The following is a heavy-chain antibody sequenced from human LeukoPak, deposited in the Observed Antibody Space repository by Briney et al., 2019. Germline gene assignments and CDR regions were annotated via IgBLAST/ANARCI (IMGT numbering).Heavy chain of an antibody. V-gene: IGHV4-34*01. CDR2: INHSGST. CDR3: AARGSMVRGAAFDY. J-gene: IGHJ4*02. D-gene: IGHD3-10*01. CDR1: GGSFSGYY. Sequence: SETLSLTCAVYGGSFSGYYWSWIRQPPGKGLEWIGEINHSGSTNYNPSLKSRVTISVDTSKNQFSLKLSSVTAADTAVYCCAARGSMVRGAAFDYWGQGTLVTVSS.